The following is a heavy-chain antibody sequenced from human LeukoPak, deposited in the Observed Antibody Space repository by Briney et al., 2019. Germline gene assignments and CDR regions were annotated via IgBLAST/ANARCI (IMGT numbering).Heavy chain of an antibody. CDR1: GYTFADYY. V-gene: IGHV1-2*02. D-gene: IGHD4-17*01. CDR2: INPNSGGT. Sequence: ASVKASCKASGYTFADYYIHWVRQAPGQGLEWMGWINPNSGGTNCAQTFQGRVTMTRDTSISTAYMELSRLRSDDTAVYYCARGSTGNYYYYYMDVWGKGTTVTVSS. CDR3: ARGSTGNYYYYYMDV. J-gene: IGHJ6*03.